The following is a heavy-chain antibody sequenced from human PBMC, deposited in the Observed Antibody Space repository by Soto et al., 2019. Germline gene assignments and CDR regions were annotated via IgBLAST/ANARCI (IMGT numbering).Heavy chain of an antibody. Sequence: QVQLHLSGPGLVKPSQTLSLTCAISGDSVSRTSVAWNWIRQSPSRGLEWLGRTYYRSKWNSDYAVSVRGRITINPDTSKSQFSLQLNSVTPEDTAVYYCVRGQFSAFDCWGQGTLVTVSS. CDR3: VRGQFSAFDC. CDR2: TYYRSKWNS. J-gene: IGHJ4*02. CDR1: GDSVSRTSVA. V-gene: IGHV6-1*01.